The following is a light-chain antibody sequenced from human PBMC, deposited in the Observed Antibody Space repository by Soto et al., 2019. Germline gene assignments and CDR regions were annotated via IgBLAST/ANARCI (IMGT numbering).Light chain of an antibody. CDR1: QSISSTY. Sequence: EIVLTQSPGTLSLSPGERATLSCRASQSISSTYLAWYQQKPSQAPRLLIYGSSSRAVGIPDRFSGSGSGTDFTLTISRLEPEDSAVYYCHQYGTSPTFGPGTKVDIK. CDR2: GSS. V-gene: IGKV3-20*01. J-gene: IGKJ1*01. CDR3: HQYGTSPT.